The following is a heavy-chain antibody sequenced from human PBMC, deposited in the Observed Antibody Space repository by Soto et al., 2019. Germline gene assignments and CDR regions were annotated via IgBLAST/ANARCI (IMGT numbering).Heavy chain of an antibody. V-gene: IGHV1-18*01. J-gene: IGHJ6*02. CDR3: ARDRCSSTSCYTDYYYYYGMDV. D-gene: IGHD2-2*02. CDR2: ISAYNGNT. CDR1: GYPFTSYG. Sequence: ASVKCSCKASGYPFTSYGISWVRHAPGQGLECMGWISAYNGNTNYAQKLQGRVTMTTDTSTSTAYMELRSLRSDDAAVYYCARDRCSSTSCYTDYYYYYGMDVWGQGTTVTVSS.